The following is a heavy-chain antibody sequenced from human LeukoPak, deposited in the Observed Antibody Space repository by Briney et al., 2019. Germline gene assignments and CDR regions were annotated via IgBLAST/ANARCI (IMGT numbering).Heavy chain of an antibody. Sequence: GGSLRLSCAASGFTFSSYWINWARQAPGKGLEWVASINHNGNVNYYVDSVKGRFTISRDNAKNTLYLQMNSLRAEDTAVYYCARDPSHYGDYAYFDYWGQGTLVTVSS. CDR1: GFTFSSYW. CDR2: INHNGNVN. V-gene: IGHV3-7*01. D-gene: IGHD4-17*01. CDR3: ARDPSHYGDYAYFDY. J-gene: IGHJ4*02.